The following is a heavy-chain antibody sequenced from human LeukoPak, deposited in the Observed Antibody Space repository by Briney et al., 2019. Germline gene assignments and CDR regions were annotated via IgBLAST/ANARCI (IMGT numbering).Heavy chain of an antibody. Sequence: SVKVSCKASGYTFTSYYMHWVRQAPGQGLEWMGIINPSGGSTSYAQKFQGRVTMTRDTSTSTVYMELSSLRSEDTAVYYCARPWYDSSGYYPVEYFQHWGQGTLVTVSS. CDR2: INPSGGST. D-gene: IGHD3-22*01. CDR3: ARPWYDSSGYYPVEYFQH. V-gene: IGHV1-46*01. J-gene: IGHJ1*01. CDR1: GYTFTSYY.